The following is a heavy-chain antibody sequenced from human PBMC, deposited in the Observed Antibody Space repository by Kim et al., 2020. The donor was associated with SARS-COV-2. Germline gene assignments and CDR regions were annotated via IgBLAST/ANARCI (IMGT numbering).Heavy chain of an antibody. V-gene: IGHV4-31*03. CDR1: GGSISTGGYC. CDR2: IYNRGST. J-gene: IGHJ6*03. CDR3: AREHSYYHFIDV. Sequence: SETLSLTCTVAGGSISTGGYCWTWIRLHPGKGLEWIASIYNRGSTYYNPSLKSRVMTSVDTSNNQLSLRVSSVTAADTAVYYCAREHSYYHFIDVWGKGTTVTLSS.